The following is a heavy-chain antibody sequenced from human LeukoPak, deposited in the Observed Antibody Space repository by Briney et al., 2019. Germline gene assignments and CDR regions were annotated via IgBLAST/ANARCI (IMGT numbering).Heavy chain of an antibody. J-gene: IGHJ4*02. Sequence: ASVKVSCKASGYTFTGYYMHWVRQAPGQGLEWMGWINPNSGGTNYAQKFRGRVTMTRDTSTSTVYMELSSLRSEDTAVYYCARDVGSSTFVTFDYWGQGTLVTVSS. CDR3: ARDVGSSTFVTFDY. D-gene: IGHD6-13*01. CDR1: GYTFTGYY. CDR2: INPNSGGT. V-gene: IGHV1-2*02.